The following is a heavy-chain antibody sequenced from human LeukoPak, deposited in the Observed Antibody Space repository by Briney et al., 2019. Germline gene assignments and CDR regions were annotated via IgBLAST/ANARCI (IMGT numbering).Heavy chain of an antibody. Sequence: ASVKVSCKASGYTFTSYGISWVRQAPGQGLEWMGWISAYNGNTNYAQKLQGRVTMTTDTSTSTAYMELRSLRAEDTAVYYCARDGFQLDGSSGYQNYDYWGQGTLVTVSS. J-gene: IGHJ4*02. D-gene: IGHD3-22*01. CDR1: GYTFTSYG. CDR3: ARDGFQLDGSSGYQNYDY. V-gene: IGHV1-18*01. CDR2: ISAYNGNT.